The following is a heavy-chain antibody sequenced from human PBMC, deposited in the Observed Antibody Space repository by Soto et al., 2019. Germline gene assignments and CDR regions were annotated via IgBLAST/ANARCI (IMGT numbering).Heavy chain of an antibody. J-gene: IGHJ4*02. CDR1: GYSFTSYR. V-gene: IGHV5-10-1*01. CDR2: IDPSDSYT. Sequence: PGESLKISCKGSGYSFTSYRINWVRQMPGKGLEWMGRIDPSDSYTNYSPSFQGRVTISADKSISTAYLQWSSLEASDTAMYYCARRFEVAGADYWGQGSLVTVSS. CDR3: ARRFEVAGADY. D-gene: IGHD6-19*01.